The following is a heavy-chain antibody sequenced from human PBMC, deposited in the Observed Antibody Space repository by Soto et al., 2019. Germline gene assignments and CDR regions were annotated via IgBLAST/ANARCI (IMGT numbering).Heavy chain of an antibody. D-gene: IGHD3-22*01. CDR1: GFTFNTYW. CDR3: ARADYYDSIPLDN. V-gene: IGHV3-7*04. Sequence: PGGSLRLSCAASGFTFNTYWMAWVRQAPGKGPEWVASIKQDGSETFYMDSVRGRFTISRDNAKNSLYLQMNSLRAEDMAVYYCARADYYDSIPLDNWGKETLVTVSS. J-gene: IGHJ4*02. CDR2: IKQDGSET.